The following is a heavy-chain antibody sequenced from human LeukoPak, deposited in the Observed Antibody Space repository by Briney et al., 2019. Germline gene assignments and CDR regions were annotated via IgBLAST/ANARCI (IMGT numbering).Heavy chain of an antibody. CDR1: GGSFSGYY. CDR3: ARGRTRFRRTGSGLDY. J-gene: IGHJ4*02. Sequence: PSETLSLTCAVYGGSFSGYYWSWIRQPPGKGLEWIGEINHSGSTNYNPSLKSRVTISVDTSKNQFSLKLSSVTAADTAVYYCARGRTRFRRTGSGLDYWGQGTLVTVSS. V-gene: IGHV4-34*01. CDR2: INHSGST. D-gene: IGHD3/OR15-3a*01.